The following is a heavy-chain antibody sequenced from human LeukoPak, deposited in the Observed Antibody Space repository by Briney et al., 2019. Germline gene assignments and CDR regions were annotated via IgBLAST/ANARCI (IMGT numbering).Heavy chain of an antibody. V-gene: IGHV1-69*01. Sequence: SVKVSCKASGGTFSSYAISWVRQAPGQGLEWMGGIIPILGTANYAQKFQGRVTITADESTSTAYMELSSLRSEDTAVYYCAREMEPGGSSFDYWGQGTLVTVSS. CDR2: IIPILGTA. CDR3: AREMEPGGSSFDY. D-gene: IGHD1-26*01. CDR1: GGTFSSYA. J-gene: IGHJ4*02.